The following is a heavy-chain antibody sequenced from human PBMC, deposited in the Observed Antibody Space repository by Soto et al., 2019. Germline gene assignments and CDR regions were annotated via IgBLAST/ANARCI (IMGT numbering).Heavy chain of an antibody. D-gene: IGHD3-22*01. V-gene: IGHV4-59*01. CDR1: GGSISGDY. Sequence: SETLSLGCTVSGGSISGDYWSWIRQPPGKGRGWIGYIYYSGSTNYNPSLKSRVTISVDTSKNQFSLKLSSVTAADTAVYCCAGDGRDGPADYYDSSGYAFDIWGQGTMVT. CDR2: IYYSGST. CDR3: AGDGRDGPADYYDSSGYAFDI. J-gene: IGHJ3*02.